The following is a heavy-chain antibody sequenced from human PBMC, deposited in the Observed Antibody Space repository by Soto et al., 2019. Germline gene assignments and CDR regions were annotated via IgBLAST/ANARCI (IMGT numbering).Heavy chain of an antibody. Sequence: QVQLQESGPGLVKPSQTLSLTCTVSGGSISSGGYYWSWIRQHPGKGLEWIGYIYYSGSTYYNPSLKSRVTISVDTSKNQFSLKLTSVTAADTAVYYCARDSRVGSDCYFDYWGQGTLVTVSS. V-gene: IGHV4-31*03. CDR2: IYYSGST. J-gene: IGHJ4*02. CDR1: GGSISSGGYY. CDR3: ARDSRVGSDCYFDY. D-gene: IGHD2-21*02.